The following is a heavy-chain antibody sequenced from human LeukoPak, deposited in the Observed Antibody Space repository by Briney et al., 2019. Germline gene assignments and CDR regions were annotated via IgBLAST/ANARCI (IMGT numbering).Heavy chain of an antibody. Sequence: SETLSLTCTVSGSSICSNYWSWIRQSPGRGLEWIGEIDHSGSTNSNQSHNSRVTISVDTSKNQVPLKLYSVTAAGSALFYCARGSGAYDRTGNFYYYIGVLGKGTTGNGSS. D-gene: IGHD3-22*01. CDR1: GSSICSNY. J-gene: IGHJ6*03. CDR2: IDHSGST. CDR3: ARGSGAYDRTGNFYYYIGV. V-gene: IGHV4-34*01.